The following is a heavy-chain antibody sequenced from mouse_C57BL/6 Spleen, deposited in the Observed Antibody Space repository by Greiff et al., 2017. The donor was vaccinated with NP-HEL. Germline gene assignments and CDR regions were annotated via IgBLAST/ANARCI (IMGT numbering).Heavy chain of an antibody. D-gene: IGHD2-5*01. CDR1: GYTFTSYW. CDR3: ARPYYSNYDYFDY. Sequence: QVQLQQPGAELVKPGASVKLSCKASGYTFTSYWMQWVKQRPGQGLEWIGEIDPSDSDTNYNQKFKGKATLTVDTSSSTAYMQLSSLTSEDSAVYYCARPYYSNYDYFDYWGQGTTLTVSS. J-gene: IGHJ2*01. V-gene: IGHV1-50*01. CDR2: IDPSDSDT.